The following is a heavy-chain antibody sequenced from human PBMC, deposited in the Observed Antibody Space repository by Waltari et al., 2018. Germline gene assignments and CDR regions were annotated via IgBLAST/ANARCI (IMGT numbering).Heavy chain of an antibody. V-gene: IGHV3-23*04. CDR1: GFTFSSYA. CDR3: AKVIYGATGAFDI. J-gene: IGHJ3*02. D-gene: IGHD1-26*01. Sequence: EVQLVESGGGLVQPGGSLKLSFAASGFTFSSYAMSWVRQAAGKGMEWVSAISGSGGSTYYAESVKSRFTICRDNSKTTLYLQMNSLRAEDTAVYYCAKVIYGATGAFDIWGQGTMVTVSS. CDR2: ISGSGGST.